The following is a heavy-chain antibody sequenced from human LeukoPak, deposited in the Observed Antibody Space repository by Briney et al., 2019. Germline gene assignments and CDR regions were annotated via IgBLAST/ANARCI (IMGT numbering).Heavy chain of an antibody. CDR3: ARVMGFGEYYYMDV. J-gene: IGHJ6*03. V-gene: IGHV1-18*01. D-gene: IGHD3-10*01. Sequence: GASVKVSCKASGYTFTSYGISWVRQAPGQGLEWMGWISAYNGNTNYAQELQGRVTMTTDTSTSTAYMELRSLRSDDTAVYYCARVMGFGEYYYMDVWGKGTTVTISS. CDR2: ISAYNGNT. CDR1: GYTFTSYG.